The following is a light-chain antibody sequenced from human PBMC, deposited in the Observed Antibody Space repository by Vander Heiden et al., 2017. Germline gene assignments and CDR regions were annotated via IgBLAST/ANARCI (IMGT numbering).Light chain of an antibody. J-gene: IGLJ2*01. CDR2: GNR. V-gene: IGLV1-40*01. Sequence: QSVLTQPPSVSGAPGQRVTISCTGSSSNIGAGYDVHWYQQLPRTAPNLLIYGNRNRLSGGPDRFSGSKSGTSASLAITGLQAEDEADDYCQSYDSSLSGHVVFGGGTKLTVL. CDR1: SSNIGAGYD. CDR3: QSYDSSLSGHVV.